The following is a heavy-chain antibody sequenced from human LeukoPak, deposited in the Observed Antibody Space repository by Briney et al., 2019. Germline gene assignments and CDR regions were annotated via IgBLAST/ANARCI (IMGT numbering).Heavy chain of an antibody. D-gene: IGHD4-17*01. Sequence: ASVKVSCMASGYTFTSYYMHWVRQAPGQGLEWMGIINPSGGSTSYAQKFQGRVTMTRDTSTSTVYMELSSLRSEDTAVYYCAREAGYDGDYDPAHFDYWGQGTLVTVSS. CDR2: INPSGGST. J-gene: IGHJ4*02. V-gene: IGHV1-46*01. CDR3: AREAGYDGDYDPAHFDY. CDR1: GYTFTSYY.